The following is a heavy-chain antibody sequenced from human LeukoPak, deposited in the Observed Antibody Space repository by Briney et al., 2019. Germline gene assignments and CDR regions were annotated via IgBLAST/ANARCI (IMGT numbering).Heavy chain of an antibody. V-gene: IGHV3-21*01. CDR2: ISSSSSYI. J-gene: IGHJ4*02. D-gene: IGHD3-22*01. Sequence: GGSLRLSCAASGFTFSSYSMNWVRQAPGKGLEWVSSISSSSSYIYYADSVKGRFTISRDNAKSSLYLQMNSLRAEDTAVYYCARDSSGYYDFDYWGQGTLVTVSS. CDR1: GFTFSSYS. CDR3: ARDSSGYYDFDY.